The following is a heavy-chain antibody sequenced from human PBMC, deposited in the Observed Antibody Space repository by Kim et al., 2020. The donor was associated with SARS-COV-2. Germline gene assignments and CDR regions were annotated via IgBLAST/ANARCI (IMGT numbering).Heavy chain of an antibody. CDR3: ASLVRARAPYPYSYMAV. CDR1: GCSISSYY. V-gene: IGHV4-59*01. J-gene: IGHJ6*03. Sequence: SETLSLTCTVSGCSISSYYWSWIRQPPGKGLDWIGYIYYSGSTSYNPSLKSRVTISVDTSQNQFSLRLTSVPAAHTAVYYCASLVRARAPYPYSYMAVWG. D-gene: IGHD1-26*01. CDR2: IYYSGST.